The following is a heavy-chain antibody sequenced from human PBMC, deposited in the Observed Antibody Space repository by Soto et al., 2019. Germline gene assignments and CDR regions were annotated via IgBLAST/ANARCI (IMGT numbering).Heavy chain of an antibody. V-gene: IGHV4-31*03. D-gene: IGHD1-20*01. J-gene: IGHJ3*02. CDR2: IYDSGST. CDR3: ARRVAITDAFDI. CDR1: GASINSGGYY. Sequence: QVQLQESGPGLVKPSQTLSLTCTVSGASINSGGYYWSWIRQLPGKGLEWIGYIYDSGSTYYNPSLKSRVTKSVDTSKNQFSLKLKSVTAADTAVYYCARRVAITDAFDIWGQGTMVTVSS.